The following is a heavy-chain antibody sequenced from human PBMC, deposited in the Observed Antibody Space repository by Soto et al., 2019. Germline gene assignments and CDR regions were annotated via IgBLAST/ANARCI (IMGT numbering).Heavy chain of an antibody. Sequence: QVQLVESGGGVVQPGRSLRLSCAASGFTFSSYGMHWVRQAPGKGLEWVAVIWYDGSNKYYADSVKGRFTISRDNSKNPLYLQMNSLRAEDTAVYYCVRGYCSGGSCPPLDYWGQGTLVTVSS. CDR3: VRGYCSGGSCPPLDY. J-gene: IGHJ4*02. D-gene: IGHD2-15*01. V-gene: IGHV3-33*01. CDR2: IWYDGSNK. CDR1: GFTFSSYG.